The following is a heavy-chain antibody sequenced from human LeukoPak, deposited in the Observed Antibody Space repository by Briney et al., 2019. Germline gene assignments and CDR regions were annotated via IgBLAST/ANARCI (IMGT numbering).Heavy chain of an antibody. CDR1: GYTFTGYY. J-gene: IGHJ3*02. Sequence: AASVKVSCKASGYTFTGYYMHWVRQAPGQGLEWMGWINPNSGGTNYAQKFQGRVTMTRDTSISTAYMELSRLRSDDTAVYYCARSRAIGSADAFDIWGQGTMVTVSS. V-gene: IGHV1-2*02. D-gene: IGHD3-10*01. CDR3: ARSRAIGSADAFDI. CDR2: INPNSGGT.